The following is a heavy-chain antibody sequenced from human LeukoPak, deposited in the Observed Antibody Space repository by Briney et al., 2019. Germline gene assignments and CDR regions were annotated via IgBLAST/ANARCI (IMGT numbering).Heavy chain of an antibody. CDR3: AREAGGNSGYDWVL. CDR2: ISYSSSYI. CDR1: GFTFSSYA. V-gene: IGHV3-21*01. J-gene: IGHJ4*02. Sequence: GGSLRLSCAASGFTFSSYAMSWVRQAPGKGLEWVSSISYSSSYIYYADSVKGRFTISRDNAKNSLYLQMNGLRAEDTAVYYCAREAGGNSGYDWVLWGQGTLVTVSS. D-gene: IGHD5-12*01.